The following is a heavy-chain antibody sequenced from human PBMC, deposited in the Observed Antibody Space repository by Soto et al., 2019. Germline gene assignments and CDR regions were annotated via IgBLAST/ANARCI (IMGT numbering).Heavy chain of an antibody. V-gene: IGHV4-39*07. Sequence: PSETLSLTCTVSGGSISSSSYYWGWVRQPPGKGLEWIGSIYYSGSTNYNPPLKSRVTISVDTSKNEFSLKLSSVTAADTAVYYCARHQEVRGVVVRYHYWGMDVWGRGTTVTVS. D-gene: IGHD3-10*01. CDR3: ARHQEVRGVVVRYHYWGMDV. CDR1: GGSISSSSYY. J-gene: IGHJ6*02. CDR2: IYYSGST.